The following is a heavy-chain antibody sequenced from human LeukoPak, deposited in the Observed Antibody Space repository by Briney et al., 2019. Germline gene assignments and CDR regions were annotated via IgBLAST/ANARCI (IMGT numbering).Heavy chain of an antibody. CDR2: IKVDGSEK. CDR1: GFTFSGFW. Sequence: GGSLRLSCAASGFTFSGFWMSWVRQAPGKGLEWVANIKVDGSEKNYVDSVRGRFTISRDNAKNSLYLQMDSLRAEDTAVYYCTRNGRSLDYWGQGTLVTVSS. V-gene: IGHV3-7*01. J-gene: IGHJ4*02. D-gene: IGHD2-15*01. CDR3: TRNGRSLDY.